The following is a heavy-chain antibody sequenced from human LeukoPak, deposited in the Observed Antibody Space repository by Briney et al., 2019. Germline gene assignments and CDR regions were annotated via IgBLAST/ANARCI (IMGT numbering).Heavy chain of an antibody. CDR2: INTSGST. D-gene: IGHD3-10*01. CDR3: AREGSGSYLGYYYYMEV. J-gene: IGHJ6*03. Sequence: SETLSLTCTVSGGSISSYYYSWIRQPAGKELEWSGRINTSGSTNYNPSLKSRVTISADKSKKQFSLRLTSVTAADTAVYYCAREGSGSYLGYYYYMEVWGTGTTVTVSS. V-gene: IGHV4-4*07. CDR1: GGSISSYY.